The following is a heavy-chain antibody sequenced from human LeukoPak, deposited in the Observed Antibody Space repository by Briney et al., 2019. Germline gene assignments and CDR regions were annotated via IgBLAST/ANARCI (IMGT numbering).Heavy chain of an antibody. J-gene: IGHJ5*02. CDR1: GFTFSSYG. Sequence: GGSLRLSCAASGFTFSSYGMHWVRQAPGKGLEWVAVIWYDGSNKYYADSVKGRFTISRDNSKNALYLQMNSLRAEDTAVYYCARDPIWFDPWGQGTLVTVSS. CDR2: IWYDGSNK. CDR3: ARDPIWFDP. V-gene: IGHV3-33*08.